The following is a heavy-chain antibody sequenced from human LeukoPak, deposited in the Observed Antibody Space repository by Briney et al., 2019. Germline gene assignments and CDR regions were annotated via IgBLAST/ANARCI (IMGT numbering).Heavy chain of an antibody. CDR3: ARGERDIVVVVAATTFDY. V-gene: IGHV3-48*01. Sequence: PGGSLRLSCAASGFTFSSYSMNWVRQAPGKGLEWVSYISSSSTIYYADSVKGRFTISRDNAKNSLYLQMNSLRAEDTAVYYCARGERDIVVVVAATTFDYWGQGTLVTVSS. J-gene: IGHJ4*02. CDR1: GFTFSSYS. CDR2: ISSSSTI. D-gene: IGHD2-15*01.